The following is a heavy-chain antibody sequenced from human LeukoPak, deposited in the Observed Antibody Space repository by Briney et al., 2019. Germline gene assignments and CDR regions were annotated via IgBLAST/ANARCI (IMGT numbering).Heavy chain of an antibody. Sequence: SETLSLTCTVSGGSISSSSYYWGWIRQPPGKGLEWIGSIYYSGSTYYNPSLKSRVTISVDTSKNQFSLKLSSVTAADTAVYYCASFSTTFGVVRKGYFDYWGQGTLVTVSS. J-gene: IGHJ4*02. CDR2: IYYSGST. V-gene: IGHV4-39*01. D-gene: IGHD3-3*01. CDR3: ASFSTTFGVVRKGYFDY. CDR1: GGSISSSSYY.